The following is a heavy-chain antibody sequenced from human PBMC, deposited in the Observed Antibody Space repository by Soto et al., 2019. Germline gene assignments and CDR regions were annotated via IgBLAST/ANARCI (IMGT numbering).Heavy chain of an antibody. Sequence: QVQLVQSGAEVKKPGASVKVSCKASGYTFTSYGISWVRQAPGQGLEWMGWISAYNGNTNYAQKLQGRVTMTTDTSTSTAYMELRSVRSDDTAVYYCARAKTPYSSGWLVNAVDIWGQGTMVTVSS. D-gene: IGHD6-19*01. J-gene: IGHJ3*02. CDR1: GYTFTSYG. CDR3: ARAKTPYSSGWLVNAVDI. V-gene: IGHV1-18*01. CDR2: ISAYNGNT.